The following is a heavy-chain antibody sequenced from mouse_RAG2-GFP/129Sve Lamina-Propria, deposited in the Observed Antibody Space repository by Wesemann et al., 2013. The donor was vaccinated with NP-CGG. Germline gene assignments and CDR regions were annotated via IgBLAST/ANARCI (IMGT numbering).Heavy chain of an antibody. J-gene: IGHJ4*01. CDR3: ARRDYYGSSYAMDY. CDR2: IYPGSGNT. V-gene: IGHV1-66*01. CDR1: GYSFTSYY. D-gene: IGHD1-1*01. Sequence: QVQLQQPGAELVKPGASVKLSCKASGYSFTSYYIHWVKQRPGQGLEWIGWIYPGSGNTKYNEKFKGKATLTADTSSSTAYMQLSSLTSEDSAVYYCARRDYYGSSYAMDYWGQGTSVTVSS.